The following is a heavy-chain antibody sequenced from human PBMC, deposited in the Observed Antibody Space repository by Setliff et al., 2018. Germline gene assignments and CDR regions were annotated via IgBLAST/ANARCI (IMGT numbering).Heavy chain of an antibody. CDR2: TYASGAA. Sequence: GGSLRLSCAASGFVVSNNELSWVRQAPEKGLEWVSVTYASGAANYADSVKGRFTISRDNAKNSLSLQMNGLRAEDTSVYYCARDVFDFRTGQGGPWGQGTRVTVSS. CDR1: GFVVSNNE. V-gene: IGHV3-53*01. J-gene: IGHJ5*02. CDR3: ARDVFDFRTGQGGP. D-gene: IGHD3-3*01.